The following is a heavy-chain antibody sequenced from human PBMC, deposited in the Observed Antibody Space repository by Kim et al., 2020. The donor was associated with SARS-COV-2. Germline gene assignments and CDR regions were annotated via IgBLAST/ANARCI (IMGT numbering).Heavy chain of an antibody. V-gene: IGHV4-61*01. CDR3: ARVARITMVRGVIIQGIIDP. Sequence: SETLSLTCTVSGGSVSSGRYYWSWIRQPPGKGLEWIGYIYYSGSTNYNPSLKSRVTISVDTSKNQFSLKLSSVTAADTAVYYCARVARITMVRGVIIQGIIDPWGQGTLVTVSS. D-gene: IGHD3-10*01. J-gene: IGHJ5*02. CDR1: GGSVSSGRYY. CDR2: IYYSGST.